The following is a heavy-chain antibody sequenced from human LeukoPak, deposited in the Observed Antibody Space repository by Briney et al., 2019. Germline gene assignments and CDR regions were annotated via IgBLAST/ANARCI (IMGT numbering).Heavy chain of an antibody. CDR3: TRHVPYGDFAFDY. CDR1: GFTFSGSA. Sequence: SGGSLRLSCAASGFTFSGSAVHWVRQASGKGLEWVGRSRGKTDNYATVYAASVTGRFTISRDDSKNTAYLQMNSLKTEDTAVYYCTRHVPYGDFAFDYWGQGTLVTVSS. CDR2: SRGKTDNYAT. J-gene: IGHJ4*02. V-gene: IGHV3-73*01. D-gene: IGHD4-17*01.